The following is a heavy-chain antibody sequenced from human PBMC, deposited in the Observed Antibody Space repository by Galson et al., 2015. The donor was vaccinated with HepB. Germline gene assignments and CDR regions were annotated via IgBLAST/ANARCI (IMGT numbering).Heavy chain of an antibody. D-gene: IGHD1-26*01. J-gene: IGHJ6*02. V-gene: IGHV3-48*04. CDR3: ARDLELPYYYYGMDV. Sequence: SLRLSCAASGFTFSSYSMNWVRQAPGKGLEWVSYISSSSSTIYYADSVKGRFTISRDNAKNSLYLQMNSLRAEDTAVYYCARDLELPYYYYGMDVWGQGTTVTVSS. CDR1: GFTFSSYS. CDR2: ISSSSSTI.